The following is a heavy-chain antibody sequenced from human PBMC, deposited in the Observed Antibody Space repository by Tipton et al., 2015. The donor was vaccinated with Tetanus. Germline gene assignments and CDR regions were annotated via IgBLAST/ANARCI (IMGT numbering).Heavy chain of an antibody. CDR3: ARAVRFYYDSSTYYQYYFDS. J-gene: IGHJ4*02. CDR2: TSDGGQS. Sequence: LRLSCTVSGDSITRDGYSWHWIRQPPGKGLEWIGYTSDGGQSYYSPSLERRATISRDMSNNHFSLKLTSVTAADTAVYYCARAVRFYYDSSTYYQYYFDSWGQGTLVTVSS. D-gene: IGHD3-22*01. CDR1: GDSITRDGYS. V-gene: IGHV4-30-2*01.